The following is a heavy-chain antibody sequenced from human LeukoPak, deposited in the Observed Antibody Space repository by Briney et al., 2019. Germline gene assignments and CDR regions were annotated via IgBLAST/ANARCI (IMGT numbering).Heavy chain of an antibody. CDR2: IRSKAYGVTT. V-gene: IGHV3-49*04. Sequence: PGRSLRLSCTASGFTFGDYAMSWVRQAPGKGLEWVGFIRSKAYGVTTEYAASVKGRFTISRDDSKSIAYLQMNSLKTEDTAVYYCTRVHDMEQWLLYYFDYWGQGTLVTVSS. CDR3: TRVHDMEQWLLYYFDY. J-gene: IGHJ4*02. CDR1: GFTFGDYA. D-gene: IGHD6-19*01.